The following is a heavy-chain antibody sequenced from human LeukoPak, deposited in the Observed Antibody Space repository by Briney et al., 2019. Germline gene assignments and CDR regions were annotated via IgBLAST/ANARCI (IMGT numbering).Heavy chain of an antibody. V-gene: IGHV4-59*01. CDR2: IYYSGST. J-gene: IGHJ4*02. CDR1: GGSISSYY. Sequence: PSETLSLTCTVSGGSISSYYWSWIRQPPGKGLEWIGYIYYSGSTNYNPSLKSRVTMSVDTSTNQLSLKLNSVTAADTAVYYCARDHDAPVNWGQGTLVTVSS. CDR3: ARDHDAPVN.